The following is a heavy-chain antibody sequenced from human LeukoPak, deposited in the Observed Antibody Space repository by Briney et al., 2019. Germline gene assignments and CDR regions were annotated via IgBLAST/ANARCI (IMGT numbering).Heavy chain of an antibody. CDR1: GFTFSSYG. CDR3: ARVGAAAGGVYFDY. CDR2: ISYDGSNK. D-gene: IGHD6-13*01. Sequence: GGSLRLSCAASGFTFSSYGMHWVRQAPGKGLEWVAVISYDGSNKYYADSVKGRLTISRDNSKNTLYLQMNSLRAEDTAVYYCARVGAAAGGVYFDYWGQGTLVTVSS. V-gene: IGHV3-30*03. J-gene: IGHJ4*02.